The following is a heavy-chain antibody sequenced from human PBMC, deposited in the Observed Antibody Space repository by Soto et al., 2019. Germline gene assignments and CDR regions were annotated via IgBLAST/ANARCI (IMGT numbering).Heavy chain of an antibody. Sequence: QIQLVQSGAEVKKPGASVNISCKASGYSFISYGMYWVRQAPGQRLEWMGWINAVNGDTKYSQKFQGRVTIIRDTTASTVYMELRSLRGDDTAVYYCASDYMPGRDYRGQGTLVTVSS. CDR2: INAVNGDT. CDR3: ASDYMPGRDY. J-gene: IGHJ4*02. CDR1: GYSFISYG. D-gene: IGHD2-2*01. V-gene: IGHV1-3*01.